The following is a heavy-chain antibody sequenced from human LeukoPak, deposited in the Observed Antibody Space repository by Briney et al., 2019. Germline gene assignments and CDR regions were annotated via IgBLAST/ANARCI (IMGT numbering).Heavy chain of an antibody. CDR2: INHSGST. D-gene: IGHD7-27*01. V-gene: IGHV4-34*01. CDR3: VIRTGNFDY. CDR1: GGSFSGYY. J-gene: IGHJ4*02. Sequence: TSETLSLTCAVYGGSFSGYYWSWIRQPPGKGLEWIGEINHSGSTNYNPSLKSRVTISVDTSKNQFSLKLSSVTAADTAVYYCVIRTGNFDYWGQGTLVTVSS.